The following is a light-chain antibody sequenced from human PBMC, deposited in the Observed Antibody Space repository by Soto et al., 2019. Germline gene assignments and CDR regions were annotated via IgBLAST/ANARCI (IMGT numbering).Light chain of an antibody. CDR1: RSNIGAGFD. CDR2: RNN. Sequence: QSVLTQPPSVSGAPGQRVTISCTGTRSNIGAGFDVHWYQQLPGTAPKLLIYRNNQRPSGVPDRFSASKSGTSASLAISGLRSEDDADYYCAAWDDSLVVFGGGTKLTVL. V-gene: IGLV1-47*01. J-gene: IGLJ2*01. CDR3: AAWDDSLVV.